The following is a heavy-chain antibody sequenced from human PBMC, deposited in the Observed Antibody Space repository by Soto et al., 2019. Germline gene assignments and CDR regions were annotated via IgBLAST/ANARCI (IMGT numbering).Heavy chain of an antibody. CDR3: ARKASDDLDY. CDR1: GFTFSFYD. D-gene: IGHD1-1*01. J-gene: IGHJ4*02. CDR2: ISSGGDTV. V-gene: IGHV3-48*03. Sequence: EVQLVESGGGFVQPGGSLRLSCAASGFTFSFYDVNWVRQAPGKGLEWVSYISSGGDTVYYADSVKGRFTISRDNAKNSLYLQMNSLRAEDTAVYYCARKASDDLDYWGQGTLVTVSS.